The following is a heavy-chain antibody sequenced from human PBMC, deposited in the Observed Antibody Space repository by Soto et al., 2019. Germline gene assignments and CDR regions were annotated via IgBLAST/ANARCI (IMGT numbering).Heavy chain of an antibody. CDR2: ISGYNGNT. Sequence: QVQLVQSRGEVKKPGASVKVSCKTSGYSFTTYGISWVRQAPGQGLEWMGWISGYNGNTNYAQKLQGRVTMTTDTSTSTAWMELRSLRSDDAAVYYCAREGPVLCYYYGMDVWGQGSTVTVSS. J-gene: IGHJ6*02. CDR1: GYSFTTYG. V-gene: IGHV1-18*01. CDR3: AREGPVLCYYYGMDV.